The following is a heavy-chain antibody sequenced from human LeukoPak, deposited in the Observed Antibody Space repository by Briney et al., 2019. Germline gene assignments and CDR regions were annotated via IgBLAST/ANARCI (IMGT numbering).Heavy chain of an antibody. CDR3: ARGYQLLCGAFDY. D-gene: IGHD2-2*01. CDR2: TYYRSKWYN. Sequence: SQTLSLTCAISGDSVSSNSAAWSWIRQSPSRGLEWLGRTYYRSKWYNDYAVSVKSRITINPDTSKNQFSLQLNSVTPEDTAVYYCARGYQLLCGAFDYWGQGTLVTVSS. V-gene: IGHV6-1*01. J-gene: IGHJ4*02. CDR1: GDSVSSNSAA.